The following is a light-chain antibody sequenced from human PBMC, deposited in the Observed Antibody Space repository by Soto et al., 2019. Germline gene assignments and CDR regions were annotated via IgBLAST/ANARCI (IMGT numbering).Light chain of an antibody. J-gene: IGKJ2*01. CDR3: QQHNDYSAVT. V-gene: IGKV1-5*01. Sequence: DVQMTQSPSTLSASVGDRVTITFRASHNIGSSLAWYQHRPGKAPKLLIFDASTLQTGVPSRFSGSGFGTEFTLTITGLQPDDFATYYCQQHNDYSAVTFGQGTKVNI. CDR1: HNIGSS. CDR2: DAS.